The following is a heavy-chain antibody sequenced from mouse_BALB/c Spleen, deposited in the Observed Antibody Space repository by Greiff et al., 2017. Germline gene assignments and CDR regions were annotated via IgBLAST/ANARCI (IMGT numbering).Heavy chain of an antibody. D-gene: IGHD2-10*02. J-gene: IGHJ3*01. CDR1: GYTFTDYA. V-gene: IGHV1S137*01. Sequence: VQLQQSGAELVRPGVSVKISCKGSGYTFTDYAIHWVKQSHAKSLEWIGVISTYYGDASYNQKFKGKATMTVDKSSSTAYMELARLTSEDSAIYYCARSYGNSAWFAYWGQGTLVTVSA. CDR3: ARSYGNSAWFAY. CDR2: ISTYYGDA.